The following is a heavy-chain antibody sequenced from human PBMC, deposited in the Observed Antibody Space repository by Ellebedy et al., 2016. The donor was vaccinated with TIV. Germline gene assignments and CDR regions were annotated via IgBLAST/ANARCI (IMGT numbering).Heavy chain of an antibody. CDR1: QFNFNSYT. CDR2: ISSVGNIK. D-gene: IGHD6-25*01. J-gene: IGHJ4*02. Sequence: PGGSLRLSCAASQFNFNSYTIHRVRQAPGKGLEWVAFISSVGNIKDYADSVKGRFTISRDNSKKTVYLQMNSLRSEDTAVHYCARGSEGSGFDYWGQGTLVTVSS. V-gene: IGHV3-30-3*01. CDR3: ARGSEGSGFDY.